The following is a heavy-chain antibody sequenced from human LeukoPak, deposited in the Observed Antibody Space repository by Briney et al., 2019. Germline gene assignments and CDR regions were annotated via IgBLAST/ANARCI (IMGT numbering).Heavy chain of an antibody. D-gene: IGHD2-15*01. Sequence: PETLSLTCAVYGGSFSGYYWSSIRQTPGKGLEWVGEINHSGSTNYNPSLKSRVTISVDTSKSKFSLRLSSVTAAYTAVYYCARAIPVDCSGGSCYSFRKVAYYMDGWGKGTTVTVS. CDR3: ARAIPVDCSGGSCYSFRKVAYYMDG. CDR1: GGSFSGYY. CDR2: INHSGST. J-gene: IGHJ6*03. V-gene: IGHV4-34*01.